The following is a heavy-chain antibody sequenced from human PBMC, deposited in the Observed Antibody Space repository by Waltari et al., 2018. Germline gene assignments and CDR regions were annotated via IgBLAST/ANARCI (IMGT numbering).Heavy chain of an antibody. V-gene: IGHV3-21*02. CDR1: GFASSPYT. CDR3: ARDSARNYDYISGGHAFDI. D-gene: IGHD3-16*01. Sequence: ELQLVESGGGLVKPGGSLRRSCAPAGFASSPYTLQWVRQAPGKGLEWVSSISSTSSYIYYADSVKGRFTISRDNANNSLYLQMSSLRAEDTAIYYCARDSARNYDYISGGHAFDIWGQGTMITVSS. CDR2: ISSTSSYI. J-gene: IGHJ3*02.